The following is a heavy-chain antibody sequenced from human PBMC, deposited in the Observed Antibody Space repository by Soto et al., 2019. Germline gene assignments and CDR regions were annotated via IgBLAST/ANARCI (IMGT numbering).Heavy chain of an antibody. J-gene: IGHJ3*02. CDR3: ASFHSGYYLYDRKIHSNHDAFDI. V-gene: IGHV1-46*01. CDR1: GYTFTSYY. D-gene: IGHD3-22*01. CDR2: INPSGGST. Sequence: ASVKVSCKASGYTFTSYYMHWVRQAPGQGLEWMGIINPSGGSTSCAQKYQGRVTMTRDTSTSTVYMELSRQRTEHTDVYYCASFHSGYYLYDRKIHSNHDAFDIWGQGTMVTVSS.